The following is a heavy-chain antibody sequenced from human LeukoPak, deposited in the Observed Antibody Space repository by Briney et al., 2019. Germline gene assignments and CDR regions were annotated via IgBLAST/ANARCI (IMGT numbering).Heavy chain of an antibody. CDR3: GTAAGDYYFDY. CDR2: SRDKAQSYTT. V-gene: IGHV3-72*01. CDR1: EFTVSDHY. J-gene: IGHJ4*02. Sequence: GGSLRLSCAASEFTVSDHYIDWVRQAPGKGLEWVGRSRDKAQSYTTEYAASVKGRFTISRDDSKSIAYLQMNSLKTEDTAVYYCGTAAGDYYFDYWGQGTLVTVSS. D-gene: IGHD6-13*01.